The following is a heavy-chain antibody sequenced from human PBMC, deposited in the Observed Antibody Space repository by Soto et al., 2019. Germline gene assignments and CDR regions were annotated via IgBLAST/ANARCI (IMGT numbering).Heavy chain of an antibody. Sequence: SETLSLTCSVSGGSITSGDYYWSWIRQPPGKGLEWLGYIYDSGSTFYNPSLKSRITLSVDTSKNQFSLKLGSVTAADTAVYFCARKQAGYFYGIDYWGQGTLVTVSS. J-gene: IGHJ4*02. V-gene: IGHV4-30-4*01. D-gene: IGHD3-10*01. CDR2: IYDSGST. CDR1: GGSITSGDYY. CDR3: ARKQAGYFYGIDY.